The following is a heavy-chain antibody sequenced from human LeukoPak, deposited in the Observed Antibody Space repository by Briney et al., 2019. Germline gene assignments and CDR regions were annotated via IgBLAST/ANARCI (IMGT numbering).Heavy chain of an antibody. CDR1: GFTFSRYW. CDR3: ARDPGPSTAAWGAFDI. J-gene: IGHJ3*02. D-gene: IGHD6-25*01. CDR2: IKQDGSEK. V-gene: IGHV3-7*01. Sequence: GGSLRLSCAASGFTFSRYWMSWVRQAPGKGLEWVANIKQDGSEKSYVDSVRGRFTISRDNAKNSLSLQMNSLRAEDTAVYYCARDPGPSTAAWGAFDIWGQGTMF.